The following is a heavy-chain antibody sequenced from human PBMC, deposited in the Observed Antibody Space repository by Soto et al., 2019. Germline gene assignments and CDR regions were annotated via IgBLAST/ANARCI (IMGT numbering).Heavy chain of an antibody. Sequence: QVQMVESGGGVVQPGRSLTLSCVTSGFIFTTYGMHWVRQAPGKGLDWVAAIQSDGSKKYYADSVKGRFTISRDDSKNTLYLHMNSLTAEDTADYYCGRALEVGVIYFDPWGQGTLVTVSS. CDR2: IQSDGSKK. CDR3: GRALEVGVIYFDP. D-gene: IGHD2-15*01. V-gene: IGHV3-33*05. CDR1: GFIFTTYG. J-gene: IGHJ5*02.